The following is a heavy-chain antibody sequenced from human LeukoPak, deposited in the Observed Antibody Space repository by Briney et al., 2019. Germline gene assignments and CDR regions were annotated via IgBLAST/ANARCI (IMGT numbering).Heavy chain of an antibody. J-gene: IGHJ4*02. CDR1: GGSFSGYY. Sequence: ASETLSLTCAVYGGSFSGYYWSWIRQPPGKGLEWIGEINHSGSTNYNPSLKSRVTISVDTSKNQFSLKLSSVTAADTAVYYCARGDPLSRRLAARRRPYFDYWGQGTLVTVSS. CDR3: ARGDPLSRRLAARRRPYFDY. V-gene: IGHV4-34*01. CDR2: INHSGST. D-gene: IGHD6-6*01.